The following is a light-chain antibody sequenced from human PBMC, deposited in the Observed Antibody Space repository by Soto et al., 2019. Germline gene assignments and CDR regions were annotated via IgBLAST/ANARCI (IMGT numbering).Light chain of an antibody. V-gene: IGKV2-28*01. CDR3: IQTLQTPFT. J-gene: IGKJ4*01. CDR2: LAS. CDR1: QSLLHINGYNY. Sequence: DIVVTQPPLSLPVTPGEPASISCRSSQSLLHINGYNYLDWYLQKPGQSPQLLIYLASSQASGVPDRFSGSGSGTDFTLKISRVEAEDFGVYYCIQTLQTPFTFGGGTKVDIK.